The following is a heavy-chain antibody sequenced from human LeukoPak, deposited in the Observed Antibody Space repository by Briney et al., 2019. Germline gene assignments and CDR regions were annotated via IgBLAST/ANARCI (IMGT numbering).Heavy chain of an antibody. CDR1: GFTFEDYG. V-gene: IGHV3-20*04. Sequence: PGGSLRLSCEASGFTFEDYGMTWVRQRPGKGLEYVCEINWNGDNPVYENSLRGRFTISRDNAKNSVYLQMNSLRAEDTAVCYCARDRGNYDRGTSYFDYWGQGTLVTVSS. D-gene: IGHD3-22*01. J-gene: IGHJ4*02. CDR3: ARDRGNYDRGTSYFDY. CDR2: INWNGDNP.